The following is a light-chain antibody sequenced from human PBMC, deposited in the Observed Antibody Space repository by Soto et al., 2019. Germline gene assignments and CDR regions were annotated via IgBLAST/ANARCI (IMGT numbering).Light chain of an antibody. J-gene: IGKJ1*01. CDR3: QHFGGTTFT. Sequence: EIVLTQSPATLSLSPGERATLSCMASQSVSSYLAWYQQKPGQAPRLLIYDASNRATGIPARFSGSGSGTHFTLTISRLEPGDFAVYYCQHFGGTTFTFGQGTKVDIK. CDR2: DAS. V-gene: IGKV3-11*01. CDR1: QSVSSY.